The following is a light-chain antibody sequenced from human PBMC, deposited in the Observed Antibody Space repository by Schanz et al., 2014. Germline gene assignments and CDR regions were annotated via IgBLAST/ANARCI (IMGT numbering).Light chain of an antibody. CDR2: AAS. CDR1: QSVRSN. CDR3: QQYGNSPKT. V-gene: IGKV3-20*01. Sequence: EIVLTQSPGTLSLSPGERATLSCRASQSVRSNLAWYQQKPGQAPRLLIYAASSRATGIPDRFSGAGSGTDFTLTISRLEPEDFAVYYCQQYGNSPKTFGQGTKVEIK. J-gene: IGKJ1*01.